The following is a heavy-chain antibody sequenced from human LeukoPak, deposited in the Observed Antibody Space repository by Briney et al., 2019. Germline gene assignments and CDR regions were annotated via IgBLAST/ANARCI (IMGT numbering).Heavy chain of an antibody. CDR2: IYFSGGT. CDR1: GGSISTISYY. Sequence: SGTLSLTCTVSGGSISTISYYWGWIRQPPGKGLEWIGSIYFSGGTYYNASLKSRVTISVDTSKNQFSLKLSSVTAADTAVYYCARQTGSGLFSLPGGQGTLVTVSS. V-gene: IGHV4-39*01. J-gene: IGHJ4*02. D-gene: IGHD3-10*01. CDR3: ARQTGSGLFSLP.